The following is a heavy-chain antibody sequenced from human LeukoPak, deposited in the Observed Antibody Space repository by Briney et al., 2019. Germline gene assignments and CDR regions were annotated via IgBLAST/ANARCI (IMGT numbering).Heavy chain of an antibody. Sequence: GGSLRLSCAASGFTFSSYAMHWVRQAPGKGLEYVSTISSNGGSTYYANSVKGRFTISRDNSKNTLYLQMGSLSAEDMAVYYCARDRGTLPGYFDYWGQGTLVTVSS. CDR2: ISSNGGST. CDR3: ARDRGTLPGYFDY. J-gene: IGHJ4*02. CDR1: GFTFSSYA. D-gene: IGHD1-7*01. V-gene: IGHV3-64*01.